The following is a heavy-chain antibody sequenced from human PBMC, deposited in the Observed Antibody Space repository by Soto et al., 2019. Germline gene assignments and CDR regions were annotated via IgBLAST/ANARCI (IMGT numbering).Heavy chain of an antibody. J-gene: IGHJ4*02. CDR2: INHSGST. CDR3: ASRYYDFWSGYYEGYFDY. D-gene: IGHD3-3*01. Sequence: ASETLSLTCAVYGGSFSGYYWSWIRQPPGKGLEWIGEINHSGSTNYNPSLKSRVTISVDTSKNQFSLKLSSVTAADTAVYYCASRYYDFWSGYYEGYFDYWGQGTLVTVSS. CDR1: GGSFSGYY. V-gene: IGHV4-34*01.